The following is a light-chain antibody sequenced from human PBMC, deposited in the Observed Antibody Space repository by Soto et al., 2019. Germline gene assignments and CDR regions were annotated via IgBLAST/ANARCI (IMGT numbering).Light chain of an antibody. Sequence: QSVLTQPPSVSAAPGQKVTISCSGSNSDIGIHYVSWYQQLPGTAPKLLIYDNNKRPSGIPDRFSGSKSGTSATLGITGLQTGDEADYYCATWDSSLSALFGGGTMLTVL. CDR2: DNN. CDR1: NSDIGIHY. CDR3: ATWDSSLSAL. V-gene: IGLV1-51*01. J-gene: IGLJ2*01.